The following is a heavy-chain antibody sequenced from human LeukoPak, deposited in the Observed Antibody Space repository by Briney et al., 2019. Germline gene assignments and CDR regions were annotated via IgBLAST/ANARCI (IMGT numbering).Heavy chain of an antibody. CDR1: GYSFTNYW. D-gene: IGHD2-2*01. Sequence: GESLKISCKGSGYSFTNYWIGWVRQMPGKGLEWEGIIYPGDSDTRYSPSFQGQVTISADKSITTAYLQWSSLKASDTAMYYCARRGYCATTTCYRLFDYWGQGTLVTVSS. J-gene: IGHJ4*02. CDR2: IYPGDSDT. CDR3: ARRGYCATTTCYRLFDY. V-gene: IGHV5-51*01.